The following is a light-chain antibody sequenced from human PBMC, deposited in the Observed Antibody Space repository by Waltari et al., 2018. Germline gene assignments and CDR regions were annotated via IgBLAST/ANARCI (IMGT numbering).Light chain of an antibody. Sequence: QSALTQPASVSGSPGQSITISCTGTSSDVGSSNRVSWYQQHPGKGPKPLIYEGTQPLPGVSVRFSGSKSGTTASLTLSGLQPEDEADYYCCAHAGGGTHYAFGTGTKVTVL. J-gene: IGLJ1*01. CDR1: SSDVGSSNR. CDR3: CAHAGGGTHYA. V-gene: IGLV2-23*01. CDR2: EGT.